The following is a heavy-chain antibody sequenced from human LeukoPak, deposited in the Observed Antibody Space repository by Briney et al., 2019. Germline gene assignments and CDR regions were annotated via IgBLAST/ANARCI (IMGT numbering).Heavy chain of an antibody. CDR2: ISAYNGNT. CDR3: AREVEMATISGVDY. Sequence: ASVKVSCKASGYTFTNYGISWVRQAPGQGLEWMGWISAYNGNTNYAQKLQGRVIMTRDTSTTTVYMELSSLRSEDTAMYYCAREVEMATISGVDYWGQGTLVTVSS. V-gene: IGHV1-18*01. D-gene: IGHD5-24*01. CDR1: GYTFTNYG. J-gene: IGHJ4*02.